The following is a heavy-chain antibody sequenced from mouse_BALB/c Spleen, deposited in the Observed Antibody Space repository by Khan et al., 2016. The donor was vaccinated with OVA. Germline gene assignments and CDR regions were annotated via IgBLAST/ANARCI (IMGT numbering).Heavy chain of an antibody. D-gene: IGHD4-1*01. Sequence: QVRLQQSGAELMKPGASVKISCKATGYTFSSYWIEWVKQRPGHGLEWIGEILPGRGSTNYNEKFKGKATLTADTSSNTAYMQLSSLTSEDSAVXHCARGGLIGTRYFDVWGAGTTVTVSS. CDR1: GYTFSSYW. CDR3: ARGGLIGTRYFDV. V-gene: IGHV1-9*01. CDR2: ILPGRGST. J-gene: IGHJ1*01.